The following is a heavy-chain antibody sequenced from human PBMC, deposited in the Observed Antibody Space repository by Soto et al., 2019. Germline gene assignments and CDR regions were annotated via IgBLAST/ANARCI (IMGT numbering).Heavy chain of an antibody. D-gene: IGHD1-26*01. V-gene: IGHV3-9*01. CDR2: ISWNSASL. J-gene: IGHJ6*02. Sequence: EVQLVESGGGLVQPGRSLRLSCAASGFTFDDYAMHWVRQVPGKGLEWVSGISWNSASLVYADSVRGRFTVSRDNARNSLSLQMNSLRAEDTAVYYCAKDVEVGATVFHFGMDVWVQGTTVTVSS. CDR3: AKDVEVGATVFHFGMDV. CDR1: GFTFDDYA.